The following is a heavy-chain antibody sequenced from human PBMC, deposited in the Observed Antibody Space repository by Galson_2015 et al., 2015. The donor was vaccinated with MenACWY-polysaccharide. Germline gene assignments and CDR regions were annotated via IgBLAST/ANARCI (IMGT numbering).Heavy chain of an antibody. CDR3: ARKVVRGDYYYYMDV. CDR1: GGTFSSYA. CDR2: IIPIFGTA. V-gene: IGHV1-69*06. Sequence: SVKVSCKASGGTFSSYAISWVRQAPGQGLEWMGGIIPIFGTANYAQKFQGRVTITADKSTSTAYMELSSLRSEDTAVYYCARKVVRGDYYYYMDVWGKGTTVTVSS. J-gene: IGHJ6*03. D-gene: IGHD6-6*01.